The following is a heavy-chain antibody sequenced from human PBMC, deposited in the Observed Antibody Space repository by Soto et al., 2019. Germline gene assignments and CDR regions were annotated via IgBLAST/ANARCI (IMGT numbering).Heavy chain of an antibody. CDR3: ARSGYYNLGAFDI. Sequence: SETLSLTCIVSGGSISSSYWSWIRQPPGKGLEWIGYIYYSGSTNYNRSLKIRVSISVDTAKIQFSMKLSSVTAADTAVYYCARSGYYNLGAFDIWGQGTMVTVSS. J-gene: IGHJ3*02. V-gene: IGHV4-59*01. CDR1: GGSISSSY. CDR2: IYYSGST. D-gene: IGHD3-22*01.